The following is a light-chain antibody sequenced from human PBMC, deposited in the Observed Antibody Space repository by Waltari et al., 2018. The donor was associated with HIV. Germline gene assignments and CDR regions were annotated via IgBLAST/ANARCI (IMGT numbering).Light chain of an antibody. Sequence: EIVLTQSPGTLSLSPGERATLSCRASQQVTGNYLAWYQQKPGQAPRPLIYGASHRATTITARSSGRGAGTEFTLIISRRQEEEDAVEYCQQHGSRSPYTFGQGTKV. CDR3: QQHGSRSPYT. CDR2: GAS. V-gene: IGKV3-20*01. J-gene: IGKJ2*01. CDR1: QQVTGNY.